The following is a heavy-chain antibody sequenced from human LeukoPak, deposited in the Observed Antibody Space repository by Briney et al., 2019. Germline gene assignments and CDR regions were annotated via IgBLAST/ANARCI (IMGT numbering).Heavy chain of an antibody. J-gene: IGHJ4*02. CDR2: IIPIFGTA. CDR3: ARTMVRGVIVGFDY. CDR1: GCTFISYA. D-gene: IGHD3-10*01. Sequence: SAVKVSCKASGCTFISYAINWVRQAAGQGLEWMGGIIPIFGTANVAQKFQGRVTITTDESTSTAYMELSSLRSEDTAVYYCARTMVRGVIVGFDYWGQGTLVTVSS. V-gene: IGHV1-69*05.